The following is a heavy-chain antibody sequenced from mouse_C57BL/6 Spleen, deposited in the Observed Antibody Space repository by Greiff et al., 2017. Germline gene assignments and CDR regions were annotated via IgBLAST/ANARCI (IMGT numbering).Heavy chain of an antibody. Sequence: QVQLQQPGAELMKPGASVKLSCKASGYTFTSYWMQWVKQRPGQGLEWIGEIDPSDSYTNYNQKFKGKATLTVDTSSSTAYMQLSSLTSEDSAVYYCARRGYGSSSYYFDYWGQGTTLTVSS. J-gene: IGHJ2*01. CDR2: IDPSDSYT. CDR3: ARRGYGSSSYYFDY. D-gene: IGHD1-1*01. V-gene: IGHV1-50*01. CDR1: GYTFTSYW.